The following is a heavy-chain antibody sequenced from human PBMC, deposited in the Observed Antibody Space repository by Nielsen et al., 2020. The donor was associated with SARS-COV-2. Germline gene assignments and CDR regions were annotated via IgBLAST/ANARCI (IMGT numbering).Heavy chain of an antibody. Sequence: GESLKISCAASGFTFSNYAMSWVRQAPGKGLEWVSVMSGSGDNTYYADSVKGRLTISRDNSKDTLYLQMSSLRAEDTAVYYCARGLLITPRVIFYWGQGTLLTVSS. CDR2: MSGSGDNT. CDR3: ARGLLITPRVIFY. V-gene: IGHV3-23*01. D-gene: IGHD2-8*01. J-gene: IGHJ4*02. CDR1: GFTFSNYA.